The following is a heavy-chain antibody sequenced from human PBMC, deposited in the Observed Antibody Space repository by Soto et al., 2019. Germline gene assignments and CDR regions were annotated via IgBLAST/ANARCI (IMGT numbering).Heavy chain of an antibody. CDR2: ISGDNGQT. J-gene: IGHJ6*02. CDR3: ARDGGKQLWVEGLSAMDV. V-gene: IGHV1-18*01. CDR1: GYTFTSYG. Sequence: QVQVVQSGPEVKKPGASVMVSCKASGYTFTSYGISWVRQAPGQGLEWMGWISGDNGQTTYGQKFRGRVTITTDTSTRTAYMELRSLRSDDRGVYYCARDGGKQLWVEGLSAMDVWGQGTTVTVSS. D-gene: IGHD5-18*01.